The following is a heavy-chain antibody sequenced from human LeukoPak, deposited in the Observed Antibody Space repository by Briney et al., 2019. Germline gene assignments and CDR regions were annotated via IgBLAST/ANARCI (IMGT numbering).Heavy chain of an antibody. CDR2: IIPIFGTA. CDR1: GGTFSSYA. V-gene: IGHV1-69*05. D-gene: IGHD1-7*01. J-gene: IGHJ5*02. CDR3: ARAFHWNYGSRWFDP. Sequence: SVKVSCKASGGTFSSYAISWVRQAPGQGLEWMGGIIPIFGTANYAQKFQGRVTMTRDTSTSTVYMELSSLRSEDTAVYYCARAFHWNYGSRWFDPWGQGTLVTVSS.